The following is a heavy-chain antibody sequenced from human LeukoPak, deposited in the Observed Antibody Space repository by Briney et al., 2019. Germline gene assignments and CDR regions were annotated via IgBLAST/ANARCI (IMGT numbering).Heavy chain of an antibody. CDR1: EFTFSSCS. CDR3: ARGGVGSSGYVDYYYYNMDA. Sequence: GGSLTLSCAASEFTFSSCSRSWVRQAPGRGLVWFSRIDNDGSSSTYADSVKGRFTISRDSAKNTLYLQMTSLSAEDTAVYYCARGGVGSSGYVDYYYYNMDAWGKGTTVTVSS. J-gene: IGHJ6*03. CDR2: IDNDGSSS. D-gene: IGHD5-18*01. V-gene: IGHV3-74*01.